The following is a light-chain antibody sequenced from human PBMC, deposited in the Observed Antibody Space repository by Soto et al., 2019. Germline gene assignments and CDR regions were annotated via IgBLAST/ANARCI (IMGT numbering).Light chain of an antibody. CDR3: QQYYSTPYT. CDR2: WAS. J-gene: IGKJ2*01. V-gene: IGKV4-1*01. Sequence: DIVMTQSPDSLAVSLGERATINCKSSQSVLYSSNNKNYLAWYQQKPGQPPTLLIYWASTRESGVPDRFSGSGYGTDFTLTISSLQAEDVAVYYCQQYYSTPYTFGQGTKLEIK. CDR1: QSVLYSSNNKNY.